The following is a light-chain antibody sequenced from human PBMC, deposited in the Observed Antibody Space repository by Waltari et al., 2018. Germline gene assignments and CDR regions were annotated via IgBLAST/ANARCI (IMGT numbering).Light chain of an antibody. V-gene: IGLV2-8*01. J-gene: IGLJ3*02. Sequence: QSALTQPPSASGSPGQSVTISCTGTSSDGGGYNYVSWYQQHPGKAPKLMIYEVRQRPSGVPDRFAGSTSGNTASLTVSGLQAEDEADYYCSSYAGSNNLVFGGGTKLTVL. CDR2: EVR. CDR3: SSYAGSNNLV. CDR1: SSDGGGYNY.